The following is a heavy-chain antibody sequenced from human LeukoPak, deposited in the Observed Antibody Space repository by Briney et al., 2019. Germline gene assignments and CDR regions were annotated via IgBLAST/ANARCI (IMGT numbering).Heavy chain of an antibody. J-gene: IGHJ4*01. CDR3: SRGDDYWNWSYFFEH. CDR1: GFTSGQYP. Sequence: PGGSLRLSCSASGFTSGQYPMIWVRQAAGKGLEWVAFIRSKTYGGTTEYAASVKGRFAISRDDSTNIVYLEMFSLKTEDTGLYYCSRGDDYWNWSYFFEHWGQGTLFTVSS. D-gene: IGHD1-7*01. CDR2: IRSKTYGGTT. V-gene: IGHV3-49*02.